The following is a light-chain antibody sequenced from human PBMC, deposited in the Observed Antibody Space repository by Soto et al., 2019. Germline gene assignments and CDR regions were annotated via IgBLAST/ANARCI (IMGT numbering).Light chain of an antibody. V-gene: IGKV1-39*01. CDR3: QQSYSNPIT. Sequence: DIQMTQSPASLSASLGDRVTITCRASQSISNYLNWYQQQQGKAPKVLIYAASNLQSGVPSRFSGSGSGTDFTLTISSLQPEDFETYYCQQSYSNPITFGQGTRLEIK. CDR2: AAS. CDR1: QSISNY. J-gene: IGKJ5*01.